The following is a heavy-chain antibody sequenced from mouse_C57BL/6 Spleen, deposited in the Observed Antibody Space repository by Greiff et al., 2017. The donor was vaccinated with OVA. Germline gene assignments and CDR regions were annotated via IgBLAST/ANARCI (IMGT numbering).Heavy chain of an antibody. J-gene: IGHJ3*01. Sequence: QVQLQQSGAELVRPGTSVKVSCKASGYAFTNYLIEWVKQRPGQGLEWIGVINPGSGGTNYNEKFKGKATLTADKSSSTAYMQLSSLTSEDSAVYFCARSGTFGYGPGFAYWGQGTLVTVSA. CDR1: GYAFTNYL. CDR2: INPGSGGT. D-gene: IGHD1-1*01. CDR3: ARSGTFGYGPGFAY. V-gene: IGHV1-54*01.